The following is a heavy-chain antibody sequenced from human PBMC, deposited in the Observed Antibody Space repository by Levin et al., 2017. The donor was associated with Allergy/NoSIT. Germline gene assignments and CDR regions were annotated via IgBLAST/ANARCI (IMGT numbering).Heavy chain of an antibody. CDR1: GFSLNNDRLG. J-gene: IGHJ4*02. D-gene: IGHD6-13*01. V-gene: IGHV2-26*01. Sequence: SGPTLVKPTETLTLTCTVSGFSLNNDRLGVSWIRQPPGKALEWLAHIFSNDEKSFSTSLKSRLTVSKDTSKRQVVLTMTNVDPVDTATYYCARMDFSSTWHIDFWGQGTLVTVSS. CDR2: IFSNDEK. CDR3: ARMDFSSTWHIDF.